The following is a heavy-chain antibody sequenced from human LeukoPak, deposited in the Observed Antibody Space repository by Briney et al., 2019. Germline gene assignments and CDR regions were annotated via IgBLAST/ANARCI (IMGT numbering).Heavy chain of an antibody. CDR3: ARAAGIAAAGTPNYYYYYYMDV. CDR1: GFTFDDYG. Sequence: GGSLRLSCAASGFTFDDYGMSWVRQAPGKGLEWVSGINWNGGSTGYADSVKGRFTISRDNAKNSLYLQMSSLRAEDTALYYCARAAGIAAAGTPNYYYYYYMDVWGKGTTVTVSS. D-gene: IGHD6-13*01. CDR2: INWNGGST. J-gene: IGHJ6*03. V-gene: IGHV3-20*04.